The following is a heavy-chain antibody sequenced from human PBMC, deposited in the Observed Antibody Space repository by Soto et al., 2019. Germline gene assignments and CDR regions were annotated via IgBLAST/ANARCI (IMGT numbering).Heavy chain of an antibody. CDR1: GFTFSSYS. J-gene: IGHJ6*02. CDR3: ARGTTVTTYYYYGMDV. CDR2: ISSSSSTI. D-gene: IGHD4-17*01. V-gene: IGHV3-48*02. Sequence: PGGSLRLSCAASGFTFSSYSMNWVRQAPGKGLEWVSYISSSSSTIYYADSVKGRFTISRDNAKNSLYLQMNSLRDEDTAVYYCARGTTVTTYYYYGMDVWGQGTTVTVSS.